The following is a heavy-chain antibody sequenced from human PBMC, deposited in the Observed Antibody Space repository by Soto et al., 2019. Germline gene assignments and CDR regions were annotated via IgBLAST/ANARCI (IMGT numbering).Heavy chain of an antibody. CDR3: AREYSYHFDP. D-gene: IGHD4-4*01. CDR2: IYSSGSA. Sequence: SETLSLTCDVPGDSIIGYHWSWIRQPAGEGLEWIGRIYSSGSANYKPSLKSRVTMSVDTSKNQFSLRLNSVTAADTAIYYCAREYSYHFDPWGQGTLVTVSS. J-gene: IGHJ5*02. CDR1: GDSIIGYH. V-gene: IGHV4-4*07.